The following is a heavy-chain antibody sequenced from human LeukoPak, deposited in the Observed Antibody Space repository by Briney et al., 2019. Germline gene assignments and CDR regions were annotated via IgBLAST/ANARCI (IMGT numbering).Heavy chain of an antibody. V-gene: IGHV3-21*04. CDR3: ATNGGGDSGYGNFDY. D-gene: IGHD5-12*01. Sequence: GGTLRLSCAASGFTFSGYAMNWVRQAPGKGLEWVSSISSSSGHIYYADSVKGRFTISRDNAKNSLYLQMNSLRPEDTALYYCATNGGGDSGYGNFDYWGQGTLVTVSS. CDR2: ISSSSGHI. CDR1: GFTFSGYA. J-gene: IGHJ4*02.